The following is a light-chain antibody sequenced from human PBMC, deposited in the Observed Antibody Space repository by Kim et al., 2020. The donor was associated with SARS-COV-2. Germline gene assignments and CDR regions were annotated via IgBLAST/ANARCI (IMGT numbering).Light chain of an antibody. Sequence: GERAPLACRASQSVRTNYLAWYQQKPGQAPRLLIYGASSRATGIPDRFSGSGSGTDFTLTISRLEPEDFAVYYCQQYGGSPPYTFGQGTKLEI. J-gene: IGKJ2*01. CDR3: QQYGGSPPYT. V-gene: IGKV3-20*01. CDR2: GAS. CDR1: QSVRTNY.